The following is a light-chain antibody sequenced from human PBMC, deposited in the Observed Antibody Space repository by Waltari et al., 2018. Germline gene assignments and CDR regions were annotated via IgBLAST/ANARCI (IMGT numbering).Light chain of an antibody. V-gene: IGLV2-14*01. CDR1: DSDVGAYDF. J-gene: IGLJ1*01. CDR3: SSYTTSSAPGV. Sequence: QSALTQPASVSGSPGQSITISCSGTDSDVGAYDFVSWNQQHQGKAPHLIIFEVSNRPSGISNRFSASKSGNTASLTISGLQAEDEADYYCSSYTTSSAPGVFGTGTRVTVL. CDR2: EVS.